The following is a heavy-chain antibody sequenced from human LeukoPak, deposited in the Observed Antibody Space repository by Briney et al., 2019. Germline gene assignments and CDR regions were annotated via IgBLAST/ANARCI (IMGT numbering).Heavy chain of an antibody. CDR2: ISSSSSYI. CDR3: ARRGGDSGYDWDYYFDY. Sequence: GSLRPSCAASGFTFSSYSMNWVRQAPGKGLEWVSSISSSSSYIYCADSVKGRFTISRDNAKNSLYLQMNSLRAEDTAVYYCARRGGDSGYDWDYYFDYWGQGTLVTVSS. D-gene: IGHD5-12*01. J-gene: IGHJ4*02. CDR1: GFTFSSYS. V-gene: IGHV3-21*01.